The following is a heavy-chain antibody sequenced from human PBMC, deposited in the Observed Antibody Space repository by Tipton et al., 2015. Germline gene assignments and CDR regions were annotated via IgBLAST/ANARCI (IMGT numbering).Heavy chain of an antibody. D-gene: IGHD6-6*01. V-gene: IGHV1-18*01. J-gene: IGHJ5*02. Sequence: QSGAEVKKPGASVKVSCKASGFTFISYAISWVRQAPGQGLEWMGYISAYSDNTNYEQKFQGRLTMTTDTSTSTAYMELRSLRSDDTAVYYCARDRARAVTPVHNWFDPWGQGTLVTVSS. CDR1: GFTFISYA. CDR2: ISAYSDNT. CDR3: ARDRARAVTPVHNWFDP.